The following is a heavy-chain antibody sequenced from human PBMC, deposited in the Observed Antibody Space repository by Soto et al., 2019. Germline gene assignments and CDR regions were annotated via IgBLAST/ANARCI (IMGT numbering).Heavy chain of an antibody. CDR2: ISTYSGDT. J-gene: IGHJ5*02. V-gene: IGHV1-18*01. Sequence: QVHLVQSGVEVKTPGASVKVSCQASGYTFFTYDISWVRQAPGQGLEWMGWISTYSGDTKYAQKFQGRGTMTTDTSTKTAYLELRSLRSDDTAVDYCARHHGPTTSENWFDPWGQGTLVTVSS. D-gene: IGHD5-12*01. CDR3: ARHHGPTTSENWFDP. CDR1: GYTFFTYD.